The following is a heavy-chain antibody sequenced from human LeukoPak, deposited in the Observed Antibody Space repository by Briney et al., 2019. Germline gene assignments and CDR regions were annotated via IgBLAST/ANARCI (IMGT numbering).Heavy chain of an antibody. V-gene: IGHV4-61*01. CDR1: GGSLSSGSYY. CDR3: ARDRENYDILTGYYRWYFDY. J-gene: IGHJ4*02. Sequence: SETLSLTCTVSGGSLSSGSYYWGWLRQPPGTGLEWIGYIYYSGSTNYNPSLKSRVTISVDASKTQFSLKLSSVTAADTAVYYCARDRENYDILTGYYRWYFDYWGQGTLVTVSS. CDR2: IYYSGST. D-gene: IGHD3-9*01.